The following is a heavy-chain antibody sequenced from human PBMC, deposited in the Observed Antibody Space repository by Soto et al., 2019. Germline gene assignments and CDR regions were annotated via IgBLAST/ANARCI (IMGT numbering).Heavy chain of an antibody. CDR1: GFSFTTAGVA. Sequence: GSGPTLVNPTQTLTLTCTFSGFSFTTAGVAVGWIRQTPGGALEWLTLIYYNDDRRFSPSLKTRLTITGDTSKNQVVLSLTNVDPGDTATYFCAHSDGGYEIIYFDFWGQGSPVTVSS. D-gene: IGHD5-12*01. CDR2: IYYNDDR. J-gene: IGHJ4*02. CDR3: AHSDGGYEIIYFDF. V-gene: IGHV2-5*01.